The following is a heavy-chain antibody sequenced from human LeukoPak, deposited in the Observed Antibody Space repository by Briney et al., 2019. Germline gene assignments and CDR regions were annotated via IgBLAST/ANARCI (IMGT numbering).Heavy chain of an antibody. Sequence: SETLSLTCTVSGGSISSSSYYWGWIRQPPGKGLEWIGSIYYSGSTYYDPSLKSRVTISVDTSKNQFSLKLTSVTAADTAVYYCARVPLRDCSSTSCLRYFYMDVWGKGTTVTVS. CDR2: IYYSGST. V-gene: IGHV4-39*07. CDR3: ARVPLRDCSSTSCLRYFYMDV. D-gene: IGHD2-2*01. CDR1: GGSISSSSYY. J-gene: IGHJ6*03.